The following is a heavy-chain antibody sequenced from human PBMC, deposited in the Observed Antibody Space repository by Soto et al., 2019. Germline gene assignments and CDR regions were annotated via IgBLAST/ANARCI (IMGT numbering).Heavy chain of an antibody. CDR3: ARGGGADIVVVVAATYGMDV. CDR1: GGSFSGYY. V-gene: IGHV4-34*01. D-gene: IGHD2-15*01. Sequence: SETLSLTCAVYGGSFSGYYWSWIRQPPGKGLEWIGEINHSGSTNYNPSLKSRVTISVDTSKNQFSLKLSSVTAADTAVYYCARGGGADIVVVVAATYGMDVWGQGTTVTAP. CDR2: INHSGST. J-gene: IGHJ6*02.